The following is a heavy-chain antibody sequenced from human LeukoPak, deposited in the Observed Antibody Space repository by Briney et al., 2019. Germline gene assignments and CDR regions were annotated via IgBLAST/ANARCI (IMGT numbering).Heavy chain of an antibody. CDR2: IYYSGST. V-gene: IGHV4-59*01. CDR3: ARGRTIFGGPEYFDY. J-gene: IGHJ4*02. CDR1: GGSISSYY. D-gene: IGHD3-3*01. Sequence: SETLSLTCTVSGGSISSYYWSWIRQPPGKGLEWIGYIYYSGSTNYNPSLKSRVTISVDTSMNQFSLKLSSVTAADTAVYYCARGRTIFGGPEYFDYWGQGTLVTVSS.